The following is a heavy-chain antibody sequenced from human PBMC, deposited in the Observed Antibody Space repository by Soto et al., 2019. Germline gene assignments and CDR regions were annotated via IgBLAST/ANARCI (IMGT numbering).Heavy chain of an antibody. V-gene: IGHV1-18*01. J-gene: IGHJ5*02. D-gene: IGHD6-13*01. CDR1: GYAFTSYG. CDR2: ISAYNGNT. Sequence: ASVKVSCKASGYAFTSYGISWVRQAPGQGLEWMGWISAYNGNTNYAQKLQGRVTMTTDTSTSTAYMELRSLRSDDTAVYYCARALAAARTDNWFDPWGQGTLVTVSS. CDR3: ARALAAARTDNWFDP.